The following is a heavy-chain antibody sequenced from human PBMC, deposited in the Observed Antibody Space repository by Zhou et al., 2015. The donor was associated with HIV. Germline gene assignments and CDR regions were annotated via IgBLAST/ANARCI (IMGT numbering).Heavy chain of an antibody. CDR1: GYTLAELS. J-gene: IGHJ2*01. V-gene: IGHV1-24*01. D-gene: IGHD3-16*01. CDR2: FDPEEGET. CDR3: ARDRGGASRPDWRYFDL. Sequence: QVHLVQSGTEVKKPGASVKVSCKVSGYTLAELSIHWVRQLPGKGLEWMVGFDPEEGETVYTHFFQGRVTITDDTSTDTSYLELSSLRSEDTAIYYCARDRGGASRPDWRYFDLWGRGTLVSVSS.